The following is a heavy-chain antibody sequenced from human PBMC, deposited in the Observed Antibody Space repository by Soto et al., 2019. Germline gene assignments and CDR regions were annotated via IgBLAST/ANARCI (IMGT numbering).Heavy chain of an antibody. CDR2: ISGSGGST. V-gene: IGHV3-23*01. Sequence: PGGSLRLSCAASGFPFSSYAMSWVRQAPGKGLEWVSAISGSGGSTYYADSVKGRFTISRDNSKNTLYLQMNSLRAEDTAVYYCAKDSVGQLHYYYYYGMDVWGQGTTVTVSS. D-gene: IGHD2-2*01. CDR1: GFPFSSYA. CDR3: AKDSVGQLHYYYYYGMDV. J-gene: IGHJ6*02.